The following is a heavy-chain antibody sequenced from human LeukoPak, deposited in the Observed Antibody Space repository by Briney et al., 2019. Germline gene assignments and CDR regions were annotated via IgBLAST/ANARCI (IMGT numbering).Heavy chain of an antibody. J-gene: IGHJ6*02. CDR2: IYTNVST. D-gene: IGHD3-10*01. V-gene: IGHV4-4*07. Sequence: SETLSLTCTVSGGSINSHYWSWIRQPAGKGLEWIGRIYTNVSTNYNPSLKSRVTMSVDTSKNQLSLKLSSVTAADTAVYYCYGSGRIAKYYGMDVWGQGTTVTVSS. CDR3: YGSGRIAKYYGMDV. CDR1: GGSINSHY.